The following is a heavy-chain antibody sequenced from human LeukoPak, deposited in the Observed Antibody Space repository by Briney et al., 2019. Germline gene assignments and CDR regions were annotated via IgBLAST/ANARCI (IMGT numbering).Heavy chain of an antibody. CDR2: IRYDGSNK. CDR3: AKNAWYISFYPTFCYFDY. Sequence: GGSLRLSCAASGFTFSNYGMQWVRQSPGKGLEWVAFIRYDGSNKYYIDSVKGRFTISRDNSKSTLYLQMNSLRPEDTAVYYCAKNAWYISFYPTFCYFDYWGQGTLVTVSS. CDR1: GFTFSNYG. J-gene: IGHJ4*02. D-gene: IGHD6-13*01. V-gene: IGHV3-30*02.